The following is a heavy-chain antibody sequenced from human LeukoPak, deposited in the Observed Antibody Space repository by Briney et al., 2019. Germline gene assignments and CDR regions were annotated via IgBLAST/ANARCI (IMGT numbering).Heavy chain of an antibody. Sequence: ASVKVSCKASGGTFSSYGISWVRQAPGQGLEWMGGIIPMFGTANYAQKFQGRVTITTDESTSTAYVELSSLRSEDTAVYYCARETPGGDGFDIWGQGTMVTLSS. J-gene: IGHJ3*02. CDR3: ARETPGGDGFDI. CDR1: GGTFSSYG. V-gene: IGHV1-69*05. CDR2: IIPMFGTA. D-gene: IGHD2-15*01.